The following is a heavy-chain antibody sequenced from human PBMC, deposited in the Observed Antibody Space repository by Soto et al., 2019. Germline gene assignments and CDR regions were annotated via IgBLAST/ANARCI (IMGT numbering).Heavy chain of an antibody. Sequence: SETLSLTCAVYGGSFSGYYWSWIRQPPGKGLEWIGEINHSGSTNYNPSLKSRVTISVDTSKNQFSLKLSSVTAADTAVNYCARGGGEYCSGGSCYENPKPSYYYYMDVWGKGTTVTVSS. J-gene: IGHJ6*03. CDR1: GGSFSGYY. D-gene: IGHD2-15*01. CDR2: INHSGST. V-gene: IGHV4-34*01. CDR3: ARGGGEYCSGGSCYENPKPSYYYYMDV.